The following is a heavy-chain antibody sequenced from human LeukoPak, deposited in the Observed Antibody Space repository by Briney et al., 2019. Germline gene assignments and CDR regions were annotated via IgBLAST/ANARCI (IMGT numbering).Heavy chain of an antibody. Sequence: GGSLRLSCAASGFTFSSYSMNWVRQAPGKGLEWVSFISSSSSYIYYADSVKGRFTISRDNAKNSLYLQMNSLRAEDTAVYYCARCPYRYYDSSGYSNRFDYWGQGTLVTVSS. V-gene: IGHV3-21*01. CDR2: ISSSSSYI. J-gene: IGHJ4*02. CDR3: ARCPYRYYDSSGYSNRFDY. CDR1: GFTFSSYS. D-gene: IGHD3-22*01.